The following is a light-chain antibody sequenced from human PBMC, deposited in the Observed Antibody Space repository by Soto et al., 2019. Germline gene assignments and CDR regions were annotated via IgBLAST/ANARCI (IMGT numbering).Light chain of an antibody. CDR1: QSVSSY. CDR3: QQRSNWPPYT. Sequence: EIVLTQSPATLSLCPGERATLSCRASQSVSSYLAWYQQKPGQAPRLLIYDASNRATGIPARFSGSGSGTDFPLTTRSLEPEDFAVYYCQQRSNWPPYTFGQGTKLEIK. V-gene: IGKV3-11*01. J-gene: IGKJ2*01. CDR2: DAS.